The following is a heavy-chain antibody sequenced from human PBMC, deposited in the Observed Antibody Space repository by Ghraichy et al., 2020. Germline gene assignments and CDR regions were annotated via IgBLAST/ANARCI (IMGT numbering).Heavy chain of an antibody. D-gene: IGHD6-19*01. V-gene: IGHV4-4*07. CDR1: GGSISSYY. J-gene: IGHJ4*02. CDR2: IYTSGST. CDR3: ARDSLSSGWYYFHY. Sequence: SETLSLTCTVSGGSISSYYWSWIRQPAGKGLECIGRIYTSGSTNYNPSLKSRVTMSVDTSKNQFSLKLSSVTAADTAMYYCARDSLSSGWYYFHYWGQGTLVTVSS.